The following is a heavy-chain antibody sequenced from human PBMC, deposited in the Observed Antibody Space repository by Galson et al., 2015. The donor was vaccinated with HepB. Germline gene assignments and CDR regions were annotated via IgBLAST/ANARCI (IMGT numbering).Heavy chain of an antibody. Sequence: SLRLSCAASGFTFSSYAMHWVRQAPGKGLEWVAVISYDGSNKYYADSVKGRFTISRDNSKNTLYLQMNSLRAEDTAVYYCAKGAYFDWLFTPRWGQGTLVTVSS. V-gene: IGHV3-30*04. J-gene: IGHJ4*02. D-gene: IGHD3-9*01. CDR3: AKGAYFDWLFTPR. CDR1: GFTFSSYA. CDR2: ISYDGSNK.